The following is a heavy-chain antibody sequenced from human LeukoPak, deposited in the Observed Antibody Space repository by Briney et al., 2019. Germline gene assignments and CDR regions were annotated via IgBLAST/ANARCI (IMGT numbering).Heavy chain of an antibody. CDR1: GYSFTTYW. D-gene: IGHD5-24*01. J-gene: IGHJ6*02. CDR3: ARQKRGGYKAGQYYYYAMDV. V-gene: IGHV5-51*01. CDR2: IYPAESDT. Sequence: PGESLKISCKGSGYSFTTYWIGWVRQMPGKGLEWMGVIYPAESDTKYSPSLQGRVTFSVDKSISTTFLQWNSLKASDTAMYYCARQKRGGYKAGQYYYYAMDVWGQGTTVTVSS.